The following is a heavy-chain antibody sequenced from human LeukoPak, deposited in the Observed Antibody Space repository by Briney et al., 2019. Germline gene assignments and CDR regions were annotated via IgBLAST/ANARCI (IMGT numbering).Heavy chain of an antibody. CDR2: INSDGSST. J-gene: IGHJ4*02. D-gene: IGHD3-3*01. CDR3: ASLPHYDFWSGYPPFDY. V-gene: IGHV3-74*01. CDR1: GFTFSSYS. Sequence: GGSPRLSCAASGFTFSSYSMNWVRQAPGKGLVWVSRINSDGSSTSYADSVKGRFTISRDNAKNTLYLQMNSLRAEDTAVYYCASLPHYDFWSGYPPFDYWGQGTLVTVSS.